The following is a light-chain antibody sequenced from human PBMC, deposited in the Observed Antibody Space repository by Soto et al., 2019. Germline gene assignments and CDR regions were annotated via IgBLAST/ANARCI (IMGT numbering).Light chain of an antibody. CDR2: LEGSGSY. CDR1: SGNSIYI. J-gene: IGLJ3*02. V-gene: IGLV4-60*02. CDR3: ETWDRNTWV. Sequence: QTVVTQSSSASASLGSSVKLTCTLSSGNSIYIIAWHQQQPGKAPRYLMKLEGSGSYNKGSGVPDRFSGSSSGADRYLTISNLQFEDEADYYCETWDRNTWVFGGGTKVTVL.